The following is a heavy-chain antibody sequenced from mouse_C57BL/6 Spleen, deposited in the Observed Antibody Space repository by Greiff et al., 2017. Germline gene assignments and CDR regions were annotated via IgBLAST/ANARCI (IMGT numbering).Heavy chain of an antibody. CDR1: GYAFSSSW. Sequence: QVQLQQSGPELVKPGASVKISCKASGYAFSSSWMNWVKQRPGKGLEWIGRISPGDGDTNYNGKFKGKATMTADKSSSTAYMQLSSLTSEDSAVYFCAAGKSVYAMDYWGQGTSVTVSS. CDR3: AAGKSVYAMDY. CDR2: ISPGDGDT. J-gene: IGHJ4*01. D-gene: IGHD4-1*01. V-gene: IGHV1-82*01.